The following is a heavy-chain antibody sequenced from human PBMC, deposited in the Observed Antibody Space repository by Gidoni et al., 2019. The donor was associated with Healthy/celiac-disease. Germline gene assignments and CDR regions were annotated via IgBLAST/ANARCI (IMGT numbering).Heavy chain of an antibody. CDR2: ISSSSSYI. Sequence: EVQLVESGGGLVKHGGSLRLSCAASGFTLSSYSMNWVRQAPGKGLEWVSSISSSSSYIYYADSVKGRFTISRDNAKNSLYLQMNSLRAEDTAVYYCARGDRVGARPGGSGYYYYGMDVWGQGTTVTVSS. J-gene: IGHJ6*02. CDR1: GFTLSSYS. D-gene: IGHD1-26*01. V-gene: IGHV3-21*01. CDR3: ARGDRVGARPGGSGYYYYGMDV.